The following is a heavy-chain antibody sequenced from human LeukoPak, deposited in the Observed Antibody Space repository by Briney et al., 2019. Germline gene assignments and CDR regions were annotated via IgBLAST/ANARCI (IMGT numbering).Heavy chain of an antibody. Sequence: SQTLSLTCAISGDSVSSNSAAWNWIRQSPSRGLEWLGRTYYRSKWYNDYAVSVKSRITINPDTSKNQFSLQLNSVTPEDAAVYYCARLIAVAGEDYYYGMDVWGQGTTVTVSS. D-gene: IGHD6-19*01. CDR1: GDSVSSNSAA. J-gene: IGHJ6*02. CDR2: TYYRSKWYN. CDR3: ARLIAVAGEDYYYGMDV. V-gene: IGHV6-1*01.